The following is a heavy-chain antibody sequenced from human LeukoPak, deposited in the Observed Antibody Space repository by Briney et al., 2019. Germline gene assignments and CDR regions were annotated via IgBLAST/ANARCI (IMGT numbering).Heavy chain of an antibody. D-gene: IGHD2-21*02. Sequence: SETLSLTCTVSGGSTRTSSYYWGWIRQPPGKGLEWIGSIYYSGSTLYNPSLKSRIAISVDTSKNQFSLNLTSLTAADTAIYYCARDLVVRDPSRTAILAFGYWGRGTLVTVSS. V-gene: IGHV4-39*07. J-gene: IGHJ4*02. CDR1: GGSTRTSSYY. CDR3: ARDLVVRDPSRTAILAFGY. CDR2: IYYSGST.